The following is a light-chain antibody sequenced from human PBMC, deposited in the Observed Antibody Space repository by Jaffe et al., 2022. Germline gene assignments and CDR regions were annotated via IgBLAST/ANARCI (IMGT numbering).Light chain of an antibody. CDR2: DAS. J-gene: IGKJ2*01. V-gene: IGKV1-13*02. Sequence: AIQLTQSPSSLSASVGDRVTITCRASQGISSALAWYQQKPGKAPKLLIYDASSLESGVPSRFSGSGSGTDFTLTISSLQPEDFATYYCQQFNSYPWRYTFGQGTKLEIK. CDR3: QQFNSYPWRYT. CDR1: QGISSA.